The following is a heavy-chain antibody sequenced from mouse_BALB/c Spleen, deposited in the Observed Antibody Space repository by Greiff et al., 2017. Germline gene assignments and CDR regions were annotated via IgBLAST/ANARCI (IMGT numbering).Heavy chain of an antibody. Sequence: QVHVKQSGPGLVQPSQSLSITCTVSGFSLTSYGVHWVRQSPGKGLEWLGVIWSGGSTDYNAAFISRLSISKDNSKSQVFFKMNSLQANDTAIYYCARKGDYGYDGFAYWGQGTLVTVSA. D-gene: IGHD2-2*01. CDR2: IWSGGST. V-gene: IGHV2-2*02. CDR3: ARKGDYGYDGFAY. J-gene: IGHJ3*01. CDR1: GFSLTSYG.